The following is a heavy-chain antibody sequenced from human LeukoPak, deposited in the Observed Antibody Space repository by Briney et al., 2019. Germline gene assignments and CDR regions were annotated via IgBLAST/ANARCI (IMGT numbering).Heavy chain of an antibody. Sequence: SETMSLTCAVSGYSISSGYYWGWIRQPPGKGLEWIGSIYHSGSTYYNPSLKSRVTIAVDTSKNQFSLKLSSVTAADPAVYYCARLRSGLNWFDPWGQGTLVTVSS. CDR3: ARLRSGLNWFDP. CDR1: GYSISSGYY. CDR2: IYHSGST. D-gene: IGHD3-3*01. V-gene: IGHV4-38-2*01. J-gene: IGHJ5*02.